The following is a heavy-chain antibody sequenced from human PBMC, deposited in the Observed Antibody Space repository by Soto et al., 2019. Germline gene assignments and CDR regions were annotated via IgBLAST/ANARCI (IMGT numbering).Heavy chain of an antibody. CDR2: LYYGRSA. D-gene: IGHD3-22*01. V-gene: IGHV4-59*01. Sequence: QVQLQESGPGLVKPSEILSLTCAVSGDSISTYYCMWIRQPPGKGLESIGYLYYGRSANYNPSLKSRVTLSVDTSTNHCSLTLSSMTAADTAVYYCALRSRAVVPEYWGQGTLVTVSS. CDR1: GDSISTYY. J-gene: IGHJ4*02. CDR3: ALRSRAVVPEY.